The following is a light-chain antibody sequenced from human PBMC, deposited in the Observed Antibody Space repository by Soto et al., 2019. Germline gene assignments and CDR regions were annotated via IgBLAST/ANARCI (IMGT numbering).Light chain of an antibody. V-gene: IGKV1-5*03. Sequence: DIQMTQSPSTLSASIGDRVTITCRASQSVSNWLAWYQQKPGKAPKLLIYKASSLESGVPSRFSGRGSGTDFTLTISSLQPGDFATYYCQQYDSYSPTFGQGTKVDIK. CDR1: QSVSNW. J-gene: IGKJ1*01. CDR3: QQYDSYSPT. CDR2: KAS.